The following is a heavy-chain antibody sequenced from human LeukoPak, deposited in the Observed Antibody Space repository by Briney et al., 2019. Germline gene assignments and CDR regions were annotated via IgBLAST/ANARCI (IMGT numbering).Heavy chain of an antibody. J-gene: IGHJ4*02. CDR1: GFTISDYW. CDR3: ARDYFIDY. Sequence: GGSLRLSCAASGFTISDYWMSWVRQAPGKGLEWVANIKEDGSEKNYVDSAKGRFTISRDNSKNTLFLQMTSLRPEDTAVYYCARDYFIDYWGQGTLVTVSS. CDR2: IKEDGSEK. V-gene: IGHV3-7*03. D-gene: IGHD2/OR15-2a*01.